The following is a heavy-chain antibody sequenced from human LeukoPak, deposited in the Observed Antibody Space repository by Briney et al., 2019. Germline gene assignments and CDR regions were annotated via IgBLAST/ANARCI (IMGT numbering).Heavy chain of an antibody. CDR3: ARQSITMVRGVIDNWFDP. CDR2: IYPGDSRT. J-gene: IGHJ5*02. V-gene: IGHV5-51*01. Sequence: GESLKISCKGSGDTFATYWIGWVRQLPGKGLEWMGVIYPGDSRTRYSPSFRGQVTISADKSISTAYLQWSSLKASDTAMYYCARQSITMVRGVIDNWFDPWGQGTLVTVSS. D-gene: IGHD3-10*01. CDR1: GDTFATYW.